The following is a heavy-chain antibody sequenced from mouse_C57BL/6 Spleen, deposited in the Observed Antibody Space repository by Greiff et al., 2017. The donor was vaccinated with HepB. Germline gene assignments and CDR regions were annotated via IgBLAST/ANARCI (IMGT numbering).Heavy chain of an antibody. CDR2: IYPGDGDT. D-gene: IGHD1-1*01. V-gene: IGHV1-80*01. CDR3: VLTTVVEGAMDY. Sequence: QVQLQQSGAELVKPGASVKISCKASGYAFSSYWMNWVKQRPGKGLEWIGQIYPGDGDTNYNGKFKGKATLTADKSSSTAYMQLSSLTSEDSAVYFCVLTTVVEGAMDYWGQGTSVTVSS. CDR1: GYAFSSYW. J-gene: IGHJ4*01.